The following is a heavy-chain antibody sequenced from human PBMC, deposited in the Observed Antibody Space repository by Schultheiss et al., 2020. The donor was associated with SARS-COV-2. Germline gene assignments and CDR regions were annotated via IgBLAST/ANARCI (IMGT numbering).Heavy chain of an antibody. CDR1: GFTLRNYA. CDR3: ARGYTSDYSLHY. J-gene: IGHJ4*02. Sequence: GGSLRLSCAASGFTLRNYAMNWVRQAPGKGLEWVSAISGSGENTYYADSVKGRFTISRDNAKNSLYLQMNNLRADDTAIYYCARGYTSDYSLHYWGQGTLVTVSS. V-gene: IGHV3-23*01. D-gene: IGHD5-18*01. CDR2: ISGSGENT.